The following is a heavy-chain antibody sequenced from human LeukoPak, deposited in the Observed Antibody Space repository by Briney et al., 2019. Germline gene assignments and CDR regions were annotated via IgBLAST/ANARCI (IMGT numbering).Heavy chain of an antibody. D-gene: IGHD3-3*01. V-gene: IGHV4-39*07. CDR1: GGSISSSSYY. Sequence: SETLSLTCTVSGGSISSSSYYWGWIRQPPGKGLEWIGSIYYSGSTYYNPSVKSRVTISVDTSKNQFSRKVSSVTAADTAVYYCARAGKDDFWSGYSFYFDYWGQGTLVTVSS. CDR2: IYYSGST. CDR3: ARAGKDDFWSGYSFYFDY. J-gene: IGHJ4*02.